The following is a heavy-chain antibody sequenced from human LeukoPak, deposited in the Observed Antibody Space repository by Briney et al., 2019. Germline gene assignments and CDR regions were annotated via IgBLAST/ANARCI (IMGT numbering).Heavy chain of an antibody. CDR2: IIPIFGTA. D-gene: IGHD2-2*01. Sequence: SVKVSCKASGGTFSSYAISWVRQAPGQGLEWMGRIIPIFGTANYAQKFQGRVAITADESTSTAYMELSSLRSEDTAVYYCSKGGIVVVPAATNYYYYGMDVWGQGTTVTVSS. CDR1: GGTFSSYA. J-gene: IGHJ6*02. V-gene: IGHV1-69*13. CDR3: SKGGIVVVPAATNYYYYGMDV.